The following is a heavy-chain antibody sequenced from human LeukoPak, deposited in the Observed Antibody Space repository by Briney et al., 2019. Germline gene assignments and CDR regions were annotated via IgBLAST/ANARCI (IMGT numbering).Heavy chain of an antibody. CDR3: ARYSSGAYYYAMDV. CDR2: MNPNSENT. Sequence: ASVKVSRKASGYTFTTYDINWVRQATGQGLEWMGWMNPNSENTGYAQKFQGRVTMTRSTSISTAYMELSSLRYEDTAVYYCARYSSGAYYYAMDVWGQGTTVTVSS. J-gene: IGHJ6*02. V-gene: IGHV1-8*01. CDR1: GYTFTTYD. D-gene: IGHD3-22*01.